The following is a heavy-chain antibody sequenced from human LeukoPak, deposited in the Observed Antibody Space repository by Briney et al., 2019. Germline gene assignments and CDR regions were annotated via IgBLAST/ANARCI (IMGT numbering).Heavy chain of an antibody. CDR3: ARDSEGSDAFDI. CDR1: GYTFTSYY. V-gene: IGHV1-46*01. Sequence: ASVKVSCMASGYTFTSYYMHWVRQAPGQGLGWMGIINPSGGSTSYAQKFQGRVTMTRDTSTSTVYMELSSRRSEDTDVYDCARDSEGSDAFDIWGQGTMITVSS. CDR2: INPSGGST. J-gene: IGHJ3*02.